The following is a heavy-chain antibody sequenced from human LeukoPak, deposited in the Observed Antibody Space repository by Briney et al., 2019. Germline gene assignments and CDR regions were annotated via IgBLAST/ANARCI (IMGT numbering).Heavy chain of an antibody. J-gene: IGHJ4*02. CDR3: ARSLALAASRQNPPAF. Sequence: GASVKVSCKASGYTFTSYGISWVRQAPGQGLEWMGWINTNTGNPTYAPGFTGRFVFSLDTSVSTAYLQISSLKAEDTAVYYCARSLALAASRQNPPAFWGQGTLVTVSS. CDR2: INTNTGNP. D-gene: IGHD2-8*02. V-gene: IGHV7-4-1*02. CDR1: GYTFTSYG.